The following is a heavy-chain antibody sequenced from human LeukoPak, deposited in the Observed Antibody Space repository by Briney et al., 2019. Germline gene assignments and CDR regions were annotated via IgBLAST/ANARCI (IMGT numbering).Heavy chain of an antibody. CDR3: ARGGDIVVVPAPMGIDY. D-gene: IGHD2-2*01. CDR1: GYTFTGYL. CDR2: INPNSGVT. Sequence: ASVKVTCKASGYTFTGYLMQWVRQAPGQGLECMGWINPNSGVTNYAQKFQGRVTMTRDTSITTAYMELSRLRSDDTAVYYCARGGDIVVVPAPMGIDYLGQGTLITVAS. J-gene: IGHJ4*02. V-gene: IGHV1-2*02.